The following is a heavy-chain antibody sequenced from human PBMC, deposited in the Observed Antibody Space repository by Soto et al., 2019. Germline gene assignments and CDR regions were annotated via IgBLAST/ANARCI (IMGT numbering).Heavy chain of an antibody. CDR1: GFTFSSYG. CDR2: ISYDGSNK. CDR3: AKADGSGSYLDY. J-gene: IGHJ4*02. D-gene: IGHD3-10*01. V-gene: IGHV3-30*18. Sequence: GGSLRLSCAASGFTFSSYGMHWVRQAPGKGLEWVAVISYDGSNKYYADSVKGRFTISRDNSKNTLYLQMNSLRAEDTAVYYCAKADGSGSYLDYWGQGTLVTVS.